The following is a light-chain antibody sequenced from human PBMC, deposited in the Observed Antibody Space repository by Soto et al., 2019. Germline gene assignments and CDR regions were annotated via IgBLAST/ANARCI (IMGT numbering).Light chain of an antibody. CDR1: KSVSSY. J-gene: IGKJ4*01. Sequence: EILLPQSPAILSLSPGERATLSCRASKSVSSYLAWYQQKPGQAPRLLIYDASNRATGIPARFSGNGSGTEFTLTISSLEPEDFAVYYFPPRISWPLTCGGGTKVEIK. CDR2: DAS. V-gene: IGKV3-11*01. CDR3: PPRISWPLT.